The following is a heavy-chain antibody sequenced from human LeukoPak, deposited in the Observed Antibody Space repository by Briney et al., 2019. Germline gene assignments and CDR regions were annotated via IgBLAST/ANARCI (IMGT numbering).Heavy chain of an antibody. CDR1: GGSISSSNYY. V-gene: IGHV4-39*07. CDR3: ARDHSYYYDSSGYYY. Sequence: PSETLSHTCTVSGGSISSSNYYWGWIRQPPGKGLEWIGSIYYSGSTHYNPSLKSRVTISVDTSKNQFSLKLSSVTAADTVVYYCARDHSYYYDSSGYYYWGQGTLVTVSS. J-gene: IGHJ4*02. D-gene: IGHD3-22*01. CDR2: IYYSGST.